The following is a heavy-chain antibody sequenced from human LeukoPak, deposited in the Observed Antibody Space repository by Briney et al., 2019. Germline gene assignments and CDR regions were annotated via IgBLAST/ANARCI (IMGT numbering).Heavy chain of an antibody. V-gene: IGHV3-21*01. CDR3: ARARVDSSSSEDY. J-gene: IGHJ4*02. Sequence: GGSLRLSCAASGFTFSSYSMNWVRQAPGKGLEWVSSISSSSSYIYYADSVKGRFTIPRDNAKNSLYLQTNSLRAEDTAVYYCARARVDSSSSEDYWGQGTLVTVSS. CDR1: GFTFSSYS. CDR2: ISSSSSYI. D-gene: IGHD6-6*01.